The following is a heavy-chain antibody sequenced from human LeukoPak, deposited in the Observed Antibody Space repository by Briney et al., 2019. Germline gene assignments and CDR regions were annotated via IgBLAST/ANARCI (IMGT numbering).Heavy chain of an antibody. CDR3: ARESSWSYDF. J-gene: IGHJ4*02. CDR2: ISSSGSTI. V-gene: IGHV3-11*01. Sequence: GGSLRLFCAASGFTFSDYYMSWIRQAPGKGLEWVSNISSSGSTIYYADSVKGRFTISRDNAKNSLYLQMNSLKDEDTALYCCARESSWSYDFWGQGALVTVSS. CDR1: GFTFSDYY. D-gene: IGHD2-15*01.